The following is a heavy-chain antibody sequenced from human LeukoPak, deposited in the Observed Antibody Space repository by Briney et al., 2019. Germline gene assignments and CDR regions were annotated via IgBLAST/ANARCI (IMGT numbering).Heavy chain of an antibody. D-gene: IGHD1-26*01. CDR2: ISYDGSNK. CDR1: GFTFSSYR. V-gene: IGHV3-30*03. CDR3: ARMQGEVGYFDY. J-gene: IGHJ4*02. Sequence: GGSLRLSCAASGFTFSSYRMNWVRQAPGKGLEWVAVISYDGSNKYYADSVKGRFTISRDNSKNTLYLQMNSLRAEDTAVYYCARMQGEVGYFDYWGQGTLVTVSS.